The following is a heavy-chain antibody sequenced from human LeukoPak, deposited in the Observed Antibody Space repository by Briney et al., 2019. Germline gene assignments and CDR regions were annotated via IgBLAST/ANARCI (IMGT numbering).Heavy chain of an antibody. CDR3: ARDKHYYDSSNYV. Sequence: GGSLRLSCTASGFQFSRNGMHWVRQAPGKGLEWVAFIRYDGTKTFYGDSVRGRFTISRDNAKNSLYLQMNSLRAEDTALYYCARDKHYYDSSNYVWGQGTLVTVSS. V-gene: IGHV3-30*02. CDR2: IRYDGTKT. CDR1: GFQFSRNG. D-gene: IGHD3-22*01. J-gene: IGHJ4*02.